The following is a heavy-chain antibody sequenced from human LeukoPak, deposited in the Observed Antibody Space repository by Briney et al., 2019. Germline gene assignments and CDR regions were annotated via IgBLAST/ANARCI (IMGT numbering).Heavy chain of an antibody. CDR3: ARDLTYYFDSSDYGGAFDI. Sequence: PGRSLRLSCAASGFTFSSYGMHWVRQAPGKGLEGVAVISYDGINEYYADSVKGRFTISRDNSKNTLYLQMNSLRAEDTAVYYCARDLTYYFDSSDYGGAFDIWGQGTMVTVSS. D-gene: IGHD3-22*01. CDR1: GFTFSSYG. CDR2: ISYDGINE. V-gene: IGHV3-30*03. J-gene: IGHJ3*02.